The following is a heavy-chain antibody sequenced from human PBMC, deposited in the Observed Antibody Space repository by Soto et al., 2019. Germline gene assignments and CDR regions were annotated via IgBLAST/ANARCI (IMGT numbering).Heavy chain of an antibody. J-gene: IGHJ6*02. D-gene: IGHD6-6*01. V-gene: IGHV6-1*01. CDR1: GDSVSSNSAA. Sequence: PSPTLSLTCAISGDSVSSNSAAWNWIRQSPSRGLEWLGRTYYRSKWYNDYAVSVKSRITINPDTSKNQFSLQLNSVTPEDTAVYYCARAPRARIYYYYVMDVWGQGTTVTVSS. CDR3: ARAPRARIYYYYVMDV. CDR2: TYYRSKWYN.